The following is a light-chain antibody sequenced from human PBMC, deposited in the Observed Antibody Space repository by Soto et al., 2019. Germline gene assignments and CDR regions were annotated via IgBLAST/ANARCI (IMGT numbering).Light chain of an antibody. J-gene: IGLJ1*01. CDR1: SSDVGGYNY. V-gene: IGLV2-14*03. Sequence: QSALTQPASVSGSPGQSIAISCTGTSSDVGGYNYVSWYQQHPGKAPKLIIYDVSNRPSGVSNRFSGSKSGNTASLTISGLQAEDEADYYCSSYTGSSTYVFGTGTKLTV. CDR3: SSYTGSSTYV. CDR2: DVS.